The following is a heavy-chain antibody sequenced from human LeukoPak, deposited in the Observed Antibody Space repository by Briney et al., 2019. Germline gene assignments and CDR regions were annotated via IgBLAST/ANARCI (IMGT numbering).Heavy chain of an antibody. CDR1: GFTFSDAW. Sequence: GGSLRLSCAASGFTFSDAWMSWVRQAPGKGLEWVGRIKTKTDGGTTDFAAPVKGRFTISRDDSKNTLYLQLNSLKTEDTAMYYCSTAPSPAHHLDYWGQGTLVTVSS. V-gene: IGHV3-15*01. D-gene: IGHD6-25*01. CDR3: STAPSPAHHLDY. J-gene: IGHJ4*02. CDR2: IKTKTDGGTT.